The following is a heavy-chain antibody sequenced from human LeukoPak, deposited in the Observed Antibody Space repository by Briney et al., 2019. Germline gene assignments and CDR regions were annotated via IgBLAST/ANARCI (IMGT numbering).Heavy chain of an antibody. CDR1: GGSFSGYY. J-gene: IGHJ6*02. CDR3: ARLSLYGMDV. Sequence: PPETLSLTCAVYGGSFSGYYWSWIRQPPGKELEWIGEINHSGSTNYNPSLKSRVTISVDTSKNQFSLKLSSVTAADTAVYYCARLSLYGMDVWGQGTTVTVSS. CDR2: INHSGST. V-gene: IGHV4-34*01. D-gene: IGHD3-16*02.